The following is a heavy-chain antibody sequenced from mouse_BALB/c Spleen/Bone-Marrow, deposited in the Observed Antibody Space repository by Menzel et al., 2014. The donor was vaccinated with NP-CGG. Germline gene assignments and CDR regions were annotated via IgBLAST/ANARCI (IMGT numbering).Heavy chain of an antibody. J-gene: IGHJ2*01. Sequence: EVQGVESGAELVKPGASVKLSCTASGLNIKDTYMHWVKQRPEQGLERIGRIDPANGNTKYDPKFQGKATITADTSSNTAYLQLSSLTSEDTAVYYCARYSYGSRGYYFDYWGQGTTLTVSS. CDR1: GLNIKDTY. CDR2: IDPANGNT. CDR3: ARYSYGSRGYYFDY. V-gene: IGHV14-3*02. D-gene: IGHD1-1*01.